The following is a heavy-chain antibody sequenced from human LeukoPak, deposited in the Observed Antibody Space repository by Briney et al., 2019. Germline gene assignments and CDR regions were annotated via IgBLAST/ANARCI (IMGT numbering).Heavy chain of an antibody. J-gene: IGHJ4*02. CDR1: GFTFSSYW. V-gene: IGHV3-74*01. Sequence: GGSLRLSCAASGFTFSSYWIHWVRQAPGKGLVWVSRINSDGSSTNYADSVKGRFTISRDNAKNTLYLQMNSLRAEDTAVYYCARDASWSGYPDYWGQGALVTVSS. CDR3: ARDASWSGYPDY. CDR2: INSDGSST. D-gene: IGHD3-3*01.